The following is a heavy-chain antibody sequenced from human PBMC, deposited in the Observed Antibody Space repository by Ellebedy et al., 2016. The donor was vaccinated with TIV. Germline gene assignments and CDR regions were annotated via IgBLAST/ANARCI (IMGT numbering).Heavy chain of an antibody. V-gene: IGHV1-2*02. CDR2: INPNSGGT. Sequence: ASVKVSCXASGYNFTGYYMHWVRQATGQGLEWMGWINPNSGGTNYAQKFQGRVTMTRDTSISTAYMEPSRLRSDDTAVYYCARVKIRSPYGLTTGSGSYYGMDVWGQGTTVTVSS. CDR1: GYNFTGYY. CDR3: ARVKIRSPYGLTTGSGSYYGMDV. D-gene: IGHD3-10*01. J-gene: IGHJ6*02.